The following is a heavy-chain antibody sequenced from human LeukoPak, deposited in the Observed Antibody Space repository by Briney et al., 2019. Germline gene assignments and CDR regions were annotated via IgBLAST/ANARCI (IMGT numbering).Heavy chain of an antibody. CDR2: IIPIFGTA. Sequence: ASVKVSCKASGGTFSSYAISWVRQAPGQGLEWMGGIIPIFGTANYAQKFQGRVTITADKSTSTAYMELSSLRSDDTAVYYCARDTTLRYFDWIPLNAGESWFDPWGQGTLVTVSS. V-gene: IGHV1-69*06. J-gene: IGHJ5*02. D-gene: IGHD3-9*01. CDR1: GGTFSSYA. CDR3: ARDTTLRYFDWIPLNAGESWFDP.